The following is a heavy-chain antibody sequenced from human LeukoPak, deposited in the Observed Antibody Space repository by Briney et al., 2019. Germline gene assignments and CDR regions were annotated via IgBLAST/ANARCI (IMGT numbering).Heavy chain of an antibody. Sequence: SETLSLTCAVSGGSISSGGYSWRWIRQPPGKGLEWIGYIYHSGSTYYNPSLKSRVTISVDRSKNQFSLKLSSVTAADTAVYYCARARLGGAIFWFDPWGQGTLVTVSS. D-gene: IGHD3-10*01. CDR2: IYHSGST. J-gene: IGHJ5*02. V-gene: IGHV4-30-2*01. CDR1: GGSISSGGYS. CDR3: ARARLGGAIFWFDP.